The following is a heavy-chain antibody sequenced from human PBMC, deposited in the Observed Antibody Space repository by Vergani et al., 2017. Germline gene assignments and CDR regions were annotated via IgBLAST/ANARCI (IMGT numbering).Heavy chain of an antibody. CDR2: INPNSGGT. Sequence: QVQLVQSGAEVKKPGASVKVSCKASGYTFTGYYMHWVRQAPGQGLEWMGWINPNSGGTNYAQKFQGRVTMTRDTSISTAYMELRSLRSDDTAVYYCASTSSWYEADYYYYGMDVWGQGTTVTVSS. J-gene: IGHJ6*02. CDR3: ASTSSWYEADYYYYGMDV. D-gene: IGHD6-13*01. CDR1: GYTFTGYY. V-gene: IGHV1-2*02.